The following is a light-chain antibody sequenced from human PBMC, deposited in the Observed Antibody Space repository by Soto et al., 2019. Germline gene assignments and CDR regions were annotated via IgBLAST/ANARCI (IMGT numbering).Light chain of an antibody. J-gene: IGLJ2*01. CDR2: EGS. Sequence: QSALTQPASVSGSPGQSITISCTGTSSDGGSYNLVSWYQQHPGKAPKLMIYEGSKRPSGASNRFSGSKSGNTASLTISGLQAEDEADYYCCSYAGSSTLVVFGGGTKLTVL. CDR1: SSDGGSYNL. V-gene: IGLV2-23*01. CDR3: CSYAGSSTLVV.